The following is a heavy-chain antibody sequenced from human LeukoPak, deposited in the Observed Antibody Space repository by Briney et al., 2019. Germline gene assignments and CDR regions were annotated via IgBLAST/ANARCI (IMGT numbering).Heavy chain of an antibody. Sequence: GGSLRLSCAASGFSVSSNYMSWVRQAPGKGPEWVSVIFSGGSTYYANSVMGRFTISRDNSKNTLYLQMNSLRAEDTALYYCAKDSAAAGTKSVDYWGQGTLVTVSS. V-gene: IGHV3-53*05. CDR1: GFSVSSNY. CDR3: AKDSAAAGTKSVDY. CDR2: IFSGGST. D-gene: IGHD6-13*01. J-gene: IGHJ4*02.